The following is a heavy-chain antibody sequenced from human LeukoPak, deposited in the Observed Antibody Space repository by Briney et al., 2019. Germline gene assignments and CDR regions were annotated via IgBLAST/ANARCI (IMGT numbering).Heavy chain of an antibody. Sequence: PSETLSLTCTVSGGSISSSSYYWGWIRQPPGKGLEWIGSIYYSGSTYYNPSLKSRVTISVDTSKNQFSLKLSSVTAADTAVYYCARGYYDSSGIVQDYWGQGTLVTVSS. CDR3: ARGYYDSSGIVQDY. V-gene: IGHV4-39*07. J-gene: IGHJ4*02. CDR1: GGSISSSSYY. D-gene: IGHD3-22*01. CDR2: IYYSGST.